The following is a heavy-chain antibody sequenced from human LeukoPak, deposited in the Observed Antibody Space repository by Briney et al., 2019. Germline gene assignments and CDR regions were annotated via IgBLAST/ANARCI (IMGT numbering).Heavy chain of an antibody. V-gene: IGHV3-7*04. D-gene: IGHD3-3*01. CDR1: GFTFSSYA. CDR3: ARAQRDTYYDFWSGYSPFDY. CDR2: IKQDGSEK. Sequence: PGGSLRLSCAASGFTFSSYAMSWVRQAPGKGLEWVANIKQDGSEKYYVDSVKGRFTISRDNAKNSLYLQMNSLRAEDTAVYYCARAQRDTYYDFWSGYSPFDYWGQGTLVTVSS. J-gene: IGHJ4*02.